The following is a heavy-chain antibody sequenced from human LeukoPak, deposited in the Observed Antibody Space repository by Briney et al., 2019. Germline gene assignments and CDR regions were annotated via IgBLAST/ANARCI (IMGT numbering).Heavy chain of an antibody. CDR1: GFTVSSNY. Sequence: GGSLRLSCAASGFTVSSNYMSWVRQAPGKGLEWVSSISSSSSYIYYADSVKGRFTISRDNAKNSLYLQMNSLRAEDTAVYYCARAEGGTIFGVVNQYYFDYWGQGTLVTVSS. J-gene: IGHJ4*02. V-gene: IGHV3-21*01. CDR2: ISSSSSYI. D-gene: IGHD3-3*01. CDR3: ARAEGGTIFGVVNQYYFDY.